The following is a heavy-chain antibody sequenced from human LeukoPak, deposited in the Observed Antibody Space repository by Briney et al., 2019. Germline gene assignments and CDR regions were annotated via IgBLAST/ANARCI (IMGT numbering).Heavy chain of an antibody. V-gene: IGHV3-33*01. CDR2: IWYDGSNK. Sequence: GGSLRLSCAASGFTFSSCAMHWVRQAPGKGLEWVALIWYDGSNKYYADSVKGRFTISRDSAKNTLYLQMNSLRAEDTAVYYCAGGSGDYSPDFWGQGTLVTVSS. J-gene: IGHJ4*02. D-gene: IGHD4-17*01. CDR3: AGGSGDYSPDF. CDR1: GFTFSSCA.